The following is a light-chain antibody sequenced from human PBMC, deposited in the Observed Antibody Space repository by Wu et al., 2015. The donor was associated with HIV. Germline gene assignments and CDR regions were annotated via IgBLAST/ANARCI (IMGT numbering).Light chain of an antibody. Sequence: EIVLTQSPGTLSLSPGERATLSCRASQSVSNNYLAWYQQKPGQAPRLLMYGASSRATGISDRFSGSGSGTDFTLTISRLEPEDFAVYYCQQYGSSPETFGQGPRWKSN. CDR2: GAS. CDR1: QSVSNNY. V-gene: IGKV3-20*01. J-gene: IGKJ1*01. CDR3: QQYGSSPET.